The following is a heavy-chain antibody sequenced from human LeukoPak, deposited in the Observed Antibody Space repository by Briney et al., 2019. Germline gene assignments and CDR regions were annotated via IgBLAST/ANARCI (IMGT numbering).Heavy chain of an antibody. V-gene: IGHV3-48*01. Sequence: PGGSLRLSCAAPGFTFSSYSMNWVRQAPGKGLEWVSYISNTGSTIYYADSVRGRFTISRDNAKNSLYLQMNSLRAEDTAVYYCARGPYSSSNYFDYWGQGTLVTVSS. CDR1: GFTFSSYS. CDR2: ISNTGSTI. D-gene: IGHD6-6*01. J-gene: IGHJ4*02. CDR3: ARGPYSSSNYFDY.